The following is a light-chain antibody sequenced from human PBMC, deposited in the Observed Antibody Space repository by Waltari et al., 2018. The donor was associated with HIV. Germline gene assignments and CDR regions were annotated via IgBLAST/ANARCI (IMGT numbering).Light chain of an antibody. CDR3: ATWDDSLDGPM. CDR1: ISDIGSNT. CDR2: SND. J-gene: IGLJ3*02. Sequence: QSVLTQPPSASGTPGQRVTISCSGSISDIGSNTVNGYQQLPGTAPKLLIYSNDQRPSGVPDRFSGSKSGTSASLAISGLRSEDEADYYCATWDDSLDGPMFGGGTKLTVL. V-gene: IGLV1-44*01.